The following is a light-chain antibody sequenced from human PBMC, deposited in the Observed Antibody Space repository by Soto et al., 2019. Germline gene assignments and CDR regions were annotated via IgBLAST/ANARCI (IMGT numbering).Light chain of an antibody. J-gene: IGLJ3*02. V-gene: IGLV1-40*01. Sequence: QSVLTQPPSVSGAPGQWVTISCTGSSSNIGAGYDVHWYQQLPGTAPKLLIYGNSNRPSGVPDRFSGSKSGTSASLAITGLQDEDEADYYCQSYDSSLSGSVFGGGTKLTVL. CDR1: SSNIGAGYD. CDR3: QSYDSSLSGSV. CDR2: GNS.